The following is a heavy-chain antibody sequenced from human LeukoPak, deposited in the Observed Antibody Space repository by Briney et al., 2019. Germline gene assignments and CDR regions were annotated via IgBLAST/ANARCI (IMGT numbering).Heavy chain of an antibody. Sequence: PSETLSLTCSVSGESISGFYWNWIRQPPGKGLEWIGYIYYSGSTNYNPSLKSRVTISIDTSKNQFSLKLSSVTAADTAVYYCARGVGSLGHWGQGTLVTVSS. V-gene: IGHV4-59*08. J-gene: IGHJ4*02. CDR2: IYYSGST. CDR1: GESISGFY. CDR3: ARGVGSLGH. D-gene: IGHD3-3*01.